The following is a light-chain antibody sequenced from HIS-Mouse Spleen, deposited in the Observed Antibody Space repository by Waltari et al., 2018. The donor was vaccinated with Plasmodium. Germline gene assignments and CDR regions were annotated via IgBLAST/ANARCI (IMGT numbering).Light chain of an antibody. CDR1: QSVSSN. V-gene: IGKV3-15*01. J-gene: IGKJ3*01. CDR2: GAS. Sequence: EIVMTQSPATLSVSPGERATLSCRASQSVSSNLAWYQQKPGQAPRLLIYGASTRATGIPAMFSGSGSGTEFTLTISSLQSEDVAVYYCQQYNNWPFTFGPGTKVDIK. CDR3: QQYNNWPFT.